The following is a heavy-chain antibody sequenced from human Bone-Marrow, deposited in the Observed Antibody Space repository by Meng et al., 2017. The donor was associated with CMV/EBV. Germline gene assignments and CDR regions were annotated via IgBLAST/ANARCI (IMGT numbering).Heavy chain of an antibody. V-gene: IGHV1-2*02. CDR1: GYTFTGYY. CDR2: INPNSGGT. Sequence: ASVKVSCKASGYTFTGYYMHWVRQAPGQGLEWMGWINPNSGGTNYAQKFQGRVTMTRDTSISTAYMELSRLRSDDTAVYYWARGRGATTPFDYWGQGTLVTVSS. CDR3: ARGRGATTPFDY. D-gene: IGHD5-24*01. J-gene: IGHJ4*02.